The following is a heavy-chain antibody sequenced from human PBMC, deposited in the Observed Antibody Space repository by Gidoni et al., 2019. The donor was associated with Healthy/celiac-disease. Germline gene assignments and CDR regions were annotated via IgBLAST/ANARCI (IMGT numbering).Heavy chain of an antibody. Sequence: QVQLQASGPDLVKPSETLSLTCTVSGGPIGSYYWSWIRQPPAKGLEWIGYIYDSGSTNYNPALKSQVSISVDTSKNQFSLKLSSVTAADTAVYYCARDAREVRGVIIAAALDYWGQGTLVTVSS. D-gene: IGHD3-10*01. V-gene: IGHV4-59*01. J-gene: IGHJ4*02. CDR3: ARDAREVRGVIIAAALDY. CDR1: GGPIGSYY. CDR2: IYDSGST.